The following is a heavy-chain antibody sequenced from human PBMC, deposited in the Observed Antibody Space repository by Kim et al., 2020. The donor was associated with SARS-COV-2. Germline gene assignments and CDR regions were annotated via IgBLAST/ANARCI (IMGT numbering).Heavy chain of an antibody. CDR2: ISGSGGST. V-gene: IGHV3-23*01. CDR1: GFTFSSYA. D-gene: IGHD3-10*01. J-gene: IGHJ4*02. CDR3: AKDLYGSGRVWGGY. Sequence: GGSLRLSCAASGFTFSSYAMSWVRQAPGKGLEWVSAISGSGGSTYYADSVKGRFTISRDNSKNTLYLQMNSLRAEDTAVYYCAKDLYGSGRVWGGYWGQGTLVTVSS.